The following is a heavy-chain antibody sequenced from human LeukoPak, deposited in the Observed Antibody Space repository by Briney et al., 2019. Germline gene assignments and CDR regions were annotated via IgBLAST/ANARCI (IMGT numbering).Heavy chain of an antibody. Sequence: GASVKLSCTASGSTFTIYGISWVWHAPGQGLEWVGWISAYNGNTNYSHKFQGRVITITDTSSRTAYLELRSLRSDDTPAYYCAATRSVYGMDVWGQGTTVTVSS. D-gene: IGHD2-2*01. CDR1: GSTFTIYG. CDR3: AATRSVYGMDV. CDR2: ISAYNGNT. J-gene: IGHJ6*02. V-gene: IGHV1-18*01.